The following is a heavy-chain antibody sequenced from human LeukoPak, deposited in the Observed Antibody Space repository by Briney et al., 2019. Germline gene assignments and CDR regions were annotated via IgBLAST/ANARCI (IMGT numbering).Heavy chain of an antibody. V-gene: IGHV3-23*01. CDR3: AKGSGSNGDWYFGL. CDR2: ISGSGGST. J-gene: IGHJ2*01. CDR1: GFTFSSYA. Sequence: GGSLRLSCAASGFTFSSYAMSWARQAPGKGLEWVSAISGSGGSTYYADSVKGRFTISRDNSKNTLYLQMNSLRAEDTAVYYCAKGSGSNGDWYFGLWGRGTLVTVSS. D-gene: IGHD1-26*01.